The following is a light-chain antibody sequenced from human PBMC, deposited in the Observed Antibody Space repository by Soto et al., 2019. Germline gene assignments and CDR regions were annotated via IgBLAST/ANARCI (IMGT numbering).Light chain of an antibody. CDR1: QGISIY. CDR3: QKSNSAPWT. J-gene: IGKJ1*01. CDR2: TAS. V-gene: IGKV1-27*01. Sequence: DIQMTQSPSSLSASVGDRVTITCRASQGISIYLAWYQQKPGKVPKLLIYTASTLQSGVPSRFSGSGSGTDFTLTISSLQPEDVATYYWQKSNSAPWTFGQGTKVEIK.